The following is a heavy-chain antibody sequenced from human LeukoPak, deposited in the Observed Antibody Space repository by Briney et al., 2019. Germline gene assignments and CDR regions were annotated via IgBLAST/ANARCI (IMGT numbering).Heavy chain of an antibody. J-gene: IGHJ5*02. CDR3: ARGRFLEWLLSPNWFDP. V-gene: IGHV1-8*03. CDR1: GYTFTSYD. Sequence: ASVKVSCKASGYTFTSYDINWVRQATGQGLEWMGWMNPNSGNTGYAQKFQGRVTITRNTSISTAYMELSSLRSEDTAVYYCARGRFLEWLLSPNWFDPWGQGTLVTVSS. D-gene: IGHD3-3*01. CDR2: MNPNSGNT.